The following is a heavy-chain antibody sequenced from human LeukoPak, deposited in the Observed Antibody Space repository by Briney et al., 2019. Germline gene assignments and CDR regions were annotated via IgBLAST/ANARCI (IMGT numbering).Heavy chain of an antibody. Sequence: SVTVSFTASGGTFTIYAISWVRQAPGQGLEWMGRIIPILGIANYAQKLQGRVTITADKSTSTAYMDLSSLRSEDTAVYYCARTGSSGYDLSLESADYWGQGTLVTVSS. V-gene: IGHV1-69*04. CDR2: IIPILGIA. CDR1: GGTFTIYA. CDR3: ARTGSSGYDLSLESADY. J-gene: IGHJ4*02. D-gene: IGHD5-12*01.